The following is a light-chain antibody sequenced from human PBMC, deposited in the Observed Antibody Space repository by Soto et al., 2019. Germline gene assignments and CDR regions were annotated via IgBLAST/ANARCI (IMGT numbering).Light chain of an antibody. CDR2: DGS. CDR3: QVWDALSDHYV. V-gene: IGLV3-21*02. Sequence: SYELTQPPSVSVAPGQTARITCEGNNIATKSVHWYQQKPGQAPVLVVYDGSDRPSGIPDRFSGSNSGNTATLTISRVEAGHEADYYCQVWDALSDHYVFGTGTKLTVL. J-gene: IGLJ1*01. CDR1: NIATKS.